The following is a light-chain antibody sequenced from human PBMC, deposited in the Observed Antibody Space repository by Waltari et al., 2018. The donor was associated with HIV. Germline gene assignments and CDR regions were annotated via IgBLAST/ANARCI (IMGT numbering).Light chain of an antibody. CDR3: QQRSDWPIT. Sequence: DIVLTQSPVTLSLSPGERAALSCRASQSIGTLLAWYQQRPGQSPRLLFYHTSTRATGVPARFSSSGSGTDFTLTISSLEPEDFAIYYCQQRSDWPITFGQGTRLDIK. J-gene: IGKJ5*01. V-gene: IGKV3-11*01. CDR2: HTS. CDR1: QSIGTL.